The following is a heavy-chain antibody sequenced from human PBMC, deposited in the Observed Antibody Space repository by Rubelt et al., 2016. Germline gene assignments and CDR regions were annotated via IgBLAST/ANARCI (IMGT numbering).Heavy chain of an antibody. CDR3: ARVRSSATMAPYYFDY. CDR1: GGSISSSVYY. D-gene: IGHD5-24*01. CDR2: VIYSGST. Sequence: QLQLQESGPGLVKPSETLSLTCTVSGGSISSSVYYWGWIRQPPGKGLEWIGSVIYSGSTYSNPSLTSRVTISVDTSKNQFSRRLSSVTAADTAVYYCARVRSSATMAPYYFDYWGQGTLVTVSS. V-gene: IGHV4-39*07. J-gene: IGHJ4*02.